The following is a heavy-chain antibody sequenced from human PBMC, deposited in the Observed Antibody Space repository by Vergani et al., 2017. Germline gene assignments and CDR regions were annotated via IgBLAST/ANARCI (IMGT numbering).Heavy chain of an antibody. J-gene: IGHJ4*02. CDR1: GFFFSDYY. D-gene: IGHD3-10*01. CDR3: ARDYLDFSGSGSPYYFDH. CDR2: IASSDTTV. Sequence: QVQLVESGGGLVKPGGSLRLSCTASGFFFSDYYMSWLRQAPGKGLEWISYIASSDTTVYYPDSVKCRFTISRDNAKNSLYLEMNSLRAEDTAVYYCARDYLDFSGSGSPYYFDHWGQGTQVTVSS. V-gene: IGHV3-11*04.